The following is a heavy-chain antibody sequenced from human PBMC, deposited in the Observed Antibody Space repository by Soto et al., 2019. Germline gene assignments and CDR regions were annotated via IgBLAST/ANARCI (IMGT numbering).Heavy chain of an antibody. V-gene: IGHV4-4*07. J-gene: IGHJ6*02. CDR2: IYTSGST. CDR1: GGSISSYY. Sequence: QVQLQESGPGLVKPSETLSLTCTVSGGSISSYYWSWIRQPAGKGLEWIGRIYTSGSTNYNPSLKGRVPKPVDTPNNQFSLKLSSVTAADTAVYYCARIPDTGGMDVWGQGTTVTVSS. CDR3: ARIPDTGGMDV.